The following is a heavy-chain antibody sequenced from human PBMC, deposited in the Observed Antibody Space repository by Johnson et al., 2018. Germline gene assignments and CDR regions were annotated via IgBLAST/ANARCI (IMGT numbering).Heavy chain of an antibody. CDR1: GYSFTSYW. Sequence: VQLVQSGAEVKKPGESLKISCKGSGYSFTSYWIGWVRQMPGKGLEWMGIIYPGDSDTRYSPSFQGQVTISSDKSISTAYRQWSSLKASDPAMSYCARHLYSSSSIRSVDVWGKGTTVTVSS. V-gene: IGHV5-51*01. CDR2: IYPGDSDT. J-gene: IGHJ6*04. CDR3: ARHLYSSSSIRSVDV. D-gene: IGHD6-6*01.